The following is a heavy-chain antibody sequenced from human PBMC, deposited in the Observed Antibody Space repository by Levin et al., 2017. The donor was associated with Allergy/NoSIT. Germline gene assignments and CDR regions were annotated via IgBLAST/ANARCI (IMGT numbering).Heavy chain of an antibody. Sequence: SETLSLTCKVSGGSISSGSYYWSWLRQPAAKGLEWIGRIYSSGSANYNSSLKSRVTISVDTSKNQFSLKLSSVTAADTAVYYCARAEVGSEHWGQGTLVTVSS. CDR3: ARAEVGSEH. J-gene: IGHJ4*02. CDR2: IYSSGSA. CDR1: GGSISSGSYY. D-gene: IGHD3-10*01. V-gene: IGHV4-61*02.